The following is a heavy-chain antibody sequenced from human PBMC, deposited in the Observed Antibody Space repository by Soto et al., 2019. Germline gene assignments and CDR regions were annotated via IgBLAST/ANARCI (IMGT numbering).Heavy chain of an antibody. V-gene: IGHV3-13*01. CDR3: ARGRVAATHFYSYGMDV. J-gene: IGHJ6*02. Sequence: EVQLVESGGGLVQPGGSLRLSCAASGFTFSSYDMHWVRQATGKGLEWVSAIGTAGDTYYPGSVKGRFTISRENAKNSLYLQMNSLRAGDTAVYYCARGRVAATHFYSYGMDVWGQGTTVTVSS. CDR1: GFTFSSYD. D-gene: IGHD2-15*01. CDR2: IGTAGDT.